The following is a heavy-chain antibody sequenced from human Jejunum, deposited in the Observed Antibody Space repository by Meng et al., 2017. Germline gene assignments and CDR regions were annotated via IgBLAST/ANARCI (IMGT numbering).Heavy chain of an antibody. J-gene: IGHJ4*02. CDR3: ATVGNCGGVVSPDY. Sequence: VKTPGAPFLPCATAGGYTIGSSCYRRVRQEPREEVLWWVWYGAYNGNTNYTPKLSGSVTMTTDTSTNQFSMELRSVRSADTAVYYCATVGNCGGVVSPDYWGQGSLVTVSS. CDR1: GYTIGSSC. D-gene: IGHD3-16*01. V-gene: IGHV1-18*01. CDR2: YGAYNGNT.